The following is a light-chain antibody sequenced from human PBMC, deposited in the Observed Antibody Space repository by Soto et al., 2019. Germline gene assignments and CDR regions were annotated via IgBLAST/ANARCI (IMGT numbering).Light chain of an antibody. Sequence: VLTPSKGTLSFSPVSIDTLSVLSSQTVRNNYLAWYQQKPGQAPRLLIYDASSRATGIPDRFSGSGSGTEFTLTISSLQPDDFATYYCQQYNSYSRTCGQGNKGDI. V-gene: IGKV3-20*01. CDR3: QQYNSYSRT. CDR2: DAS. J-gene: IGKJ1*01. CDR1: QTVRNNY.